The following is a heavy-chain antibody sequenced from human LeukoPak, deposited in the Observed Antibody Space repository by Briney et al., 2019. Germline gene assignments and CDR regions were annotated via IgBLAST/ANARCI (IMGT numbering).Heavy chain of an antibody. CDR3: ARRIAVAAAPYYFDY. Sequence: PGGSLRLSCAASGFTFSSYWMHWVRQAPGKGLLWVSRTNSDGSSTSYADSVKGRFTISRDNAKNTLYLQMNSLRAEDTAVYYCARRIAVAAAPYYFDYWGQETLVTVSS. V-gene: IGHV3-74*01. J-gene: IGHJ4*02. D-gene: IGHD6-13*01. CDR1: GFTFSSYW. CDR2: TNSDGSST.